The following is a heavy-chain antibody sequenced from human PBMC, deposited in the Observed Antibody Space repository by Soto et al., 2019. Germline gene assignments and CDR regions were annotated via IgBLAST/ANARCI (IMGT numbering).Heavy chain of an antibody. D-gene: IGHD3-10*01. CDR1: CYTFTNYG. J-gene: IGHJ4*02. CDR2: ISAYNGNT. CDR3: AREYYYGEGPCY. Sequence: GASVKVSWKASCYTFTNYGIYWGRPARGKGIEWMAWISAYNGNTNYAQKLQGRVTMTTDTSTSKAYMELRSLRSEDTAVFFFAREYYYGEGPCYWGRGSLVPGSS. V-gene: IGHV1-18*01.